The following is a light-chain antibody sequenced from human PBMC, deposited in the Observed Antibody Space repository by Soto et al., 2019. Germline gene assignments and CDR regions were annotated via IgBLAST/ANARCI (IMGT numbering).Light chain of an antibody. CDR1: SSDIGGYNY. V-gene: IGLV2-14*01. CDR2: EVS. J-gene: IGLJ3*02. Sequence: QSALTQPASVSGSPGQSITISCNETSSDIGGYNYVSWYQQHPGKAPKLMIYEVSNRPSGVCNRFSGSKSGNTASLTVSGLQAEDETNYSCSSSDRVFGGGTKLTVL. CDR3: SSSDRV.